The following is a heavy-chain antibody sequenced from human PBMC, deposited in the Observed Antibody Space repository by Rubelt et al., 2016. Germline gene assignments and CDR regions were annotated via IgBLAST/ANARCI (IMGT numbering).Heavy chain of an antibody. CDR1: GFTFSSYA. CDR3: TRRLWDYGFNWFDP. J-gene: IGHJ5*02. CDR2: ISGSGGST. D-gene: IGHD3-16*01. Sequence: EVQLVQSGGDLVQPGGSLRLSCAASGFTFSSYAMRWVRQAPGKGLEWVSAISGSGGSTYYTDSVKGRLTISRDKAKKTMYLQKSSLRAEDSGVYYCTRRLWDYGFNWFDPWGQGTRVTVSS. V-gene: IGHV3-23*04.